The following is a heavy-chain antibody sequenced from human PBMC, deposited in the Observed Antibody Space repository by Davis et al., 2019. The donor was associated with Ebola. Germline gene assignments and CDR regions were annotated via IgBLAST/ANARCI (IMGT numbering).Heavy chain of an antibody. CDR2: ISGYNGNT. Sequence: ASVKVSCKASGYTFISYGITWVRQAPGQGLEWMGWISGYNGNTNYAQNLQGRVTMPTDTSTSTAYMELRGLRSDDTAVYYCARAFITHLHYYYYGMDVWGQGTTVTISS. V-gene: IGHV1-18*01. CDR1: GYTFISYG. CDR3: ARAFITHLHYYYYGMDV. J-gene: IGHJ6*02. D-gene: IGHD3-10*01.